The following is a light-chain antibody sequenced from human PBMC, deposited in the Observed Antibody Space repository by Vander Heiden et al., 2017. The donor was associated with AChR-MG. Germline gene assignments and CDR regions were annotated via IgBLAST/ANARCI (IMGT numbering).Light chain of an antibody. CDR2: GAS. CDR3: QQYIKWPPAT. V-gene: IGKV3-15*01. CDR1: QSVSRN. Sequence: EIVMTQSPATLSVSPGERVTLSCRASQSVSRNLAWYQQKPGQAPRLLMYGASTRATGIPARFSGSGSGTEFSLTISSLQSEDFAIYYCQQYIKWPPATFGPGTKVDIK. J-gene: IGKJ3*01.